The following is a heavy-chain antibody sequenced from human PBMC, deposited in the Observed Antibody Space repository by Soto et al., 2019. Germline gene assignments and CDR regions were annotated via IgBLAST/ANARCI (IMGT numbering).Heavy chain of an antibody. D-gene: IGHD5-18*01. Sequence: ETLSLTCTVSGGSISSYYWSWIRQPPGKGLEWIGYIYYSGSTNYNPSLKSRVTISVDTSKNQFSLKLSSVTAADTAVYYCARDMDTAMGYDYWGQGTLVTVSS. CDR3: ARDMDTAMGYDY. J-gene: IGHJ4*02. CDR1: GGSISSYY. CDR2: IYYSGST. V-gene: IGHV4-59*01.